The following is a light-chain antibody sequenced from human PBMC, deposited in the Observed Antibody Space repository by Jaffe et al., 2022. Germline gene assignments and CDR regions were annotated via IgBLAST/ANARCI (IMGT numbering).Light chain of an antibody. CDR1: NSDVGNYDY. Sequence: QSALTQPASVSGSPGQSITISCTGTNSDVGNYDYVSWYQQHPGKAPKLMIYDVSNRPSGVSNRFSGSKSGNTASLTISGLQAEDEGDYYCSSFTSITTWVFGGGTKLTVL. CDR2: DVS. J-gene: IGLJ3*02. V-gene: IGLV2-14*03. CDR3: SSFTSITTWV.